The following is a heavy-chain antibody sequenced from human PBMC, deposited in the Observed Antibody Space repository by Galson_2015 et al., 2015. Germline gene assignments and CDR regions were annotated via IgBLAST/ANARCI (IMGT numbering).Heavy chain of an antibody. CDR1: GSSFPSYW. V-gene: IGHV5-51*01. J-gene: IGHJ4*02. CDR2: IYPGDSDT. CDR3: ARLKRITMVRGVSWLDY. Sequence: QSGAEVKKPGESLQISCKGSGSSFPSYWIGWVRQMPGKGLEWMGIIYPGDSDTRYSPSFQGQVTISADKSISTAYLQWSSLKASDTAMYYCARLKRITMVRGVSWLDYWGQGTLVTVSS. D-gene: IGHD3-10*01.